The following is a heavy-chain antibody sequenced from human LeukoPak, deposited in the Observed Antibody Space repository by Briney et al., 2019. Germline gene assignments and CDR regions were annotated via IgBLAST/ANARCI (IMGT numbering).Heavy chain of an antibody. V-gene: IGHV4-59*08. CDR2: ISYSGTT. Sequence: SETLSLTCAVSGGSISSYYWSWIRQPPGKGLEWIGYISYSGTTNYNPSLKSRVTISVDTSKNQFSLKLSSVTAADTAVYYCVRRRDGYNSLDVFDIWGQGTMVTVSS. J-gene: IGHJ3*02. D-gene: IGHD5-24*01. CDR1: GGSISSYY. CDR3: VRRRDGYNSLDVFDI.